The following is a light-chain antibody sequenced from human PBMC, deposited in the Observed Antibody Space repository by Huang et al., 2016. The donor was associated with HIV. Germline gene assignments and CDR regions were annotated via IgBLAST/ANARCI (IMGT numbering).Light chain of an antibody. V-gene: IGKV3D-20*01. CDR1: KSVTGNH. Sequence: EIVLTQTPATLSLSPGAGVTISCGASKSVTGNHLAWYQKKPGLAPRLLIYDASSRATGIPDRFSGSGSGTDFTLSISRLEPEDFAVYYCQQYGSTPLTFGGGTKVEIK. CDR3: QQYGSTPLT. J-gene: IGKJ4*01. CDR2: DAS.